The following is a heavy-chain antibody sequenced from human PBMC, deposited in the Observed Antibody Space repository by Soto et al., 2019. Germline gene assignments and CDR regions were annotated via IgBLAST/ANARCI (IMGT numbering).Heavy chain of an antibody. Sequence: EVQLVESGGGLVKPGGSLRLSCAASGFTFSSYSMNWVRQAPGKGLEWVSSISSSSSYIYYADSVKGRFTISRDNAKNSLYLQMNGLRAEDTAVYYWARDIAVAGSYYYYGMDVWGQGTTVTVSS. D-gene: IGHD6-19*01. CDR1: GFTFSSYS. J-gene: IGHJ6*02. V-gene: IGHV3-21*01. CDR3: ARDIAVAGSYYYYGMDV. CDR2: ISSSSSYI.